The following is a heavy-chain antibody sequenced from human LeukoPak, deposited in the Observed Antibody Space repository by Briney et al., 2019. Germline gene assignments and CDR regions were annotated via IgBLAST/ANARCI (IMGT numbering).Heavy chain of an antibody. Sequence: SETLSLTCAVSGGSISSSSYYWGWIRQPPGKGLEWIGSIYYSGSTYYNPSLKSRVTISVDTSKNQFSLKLSSVTAADTAVYYCARLEIAAAGNRWFDPWGQGTLVTVSS. V-gene: IGHV4-39*07. D-gene: IGHD6-13*01. CDR1: GGSISSSSYY. CDR2: IYYSGST. CDR3: ARLEIAAAGNRWFDP. J-gene: IGHJ5*02.